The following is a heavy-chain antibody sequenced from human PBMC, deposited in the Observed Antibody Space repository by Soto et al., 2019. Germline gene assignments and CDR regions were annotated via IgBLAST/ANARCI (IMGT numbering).Heavy chain of an antibody. Sequence: QVQLQESGPGLVKPSQTLSLTCTVSGGSISSGDYYWSWIRQPPGKGLEWIGYIHYSGSTYYNPSLKSRITKSVEKSKNQFSLKLSCVTAADTAVYYCSTLLPFFGLWGQGIIVTVSS. CDR2: IHYSGST. CDR3: STLLPFFGL. V-gene: IGHV4-30-4*01. CDR1: GGSISSGDYY. D-gene: IGHD3-3*01. J-gene: IGHJ5*02.